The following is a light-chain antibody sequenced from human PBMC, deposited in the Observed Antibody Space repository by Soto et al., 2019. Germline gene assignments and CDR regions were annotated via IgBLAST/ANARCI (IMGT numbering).Light chain of an antibody. V-gene: IGKV3-11*01. CDR2: DAS. CDR3: QQRSSWPLT. CDR1: QSVSSS. J-gene: IGKJ4*01. Sequence: EIVLTQSTATLSLSPGETATLSCRASQSVSSSLAWYQQKPGQPPRLLIYDASNRATGIPARFSGSGSGTDFTLSVSSLEPEDFAVYYGQQRSSWPLTFGGGNKVEIK.